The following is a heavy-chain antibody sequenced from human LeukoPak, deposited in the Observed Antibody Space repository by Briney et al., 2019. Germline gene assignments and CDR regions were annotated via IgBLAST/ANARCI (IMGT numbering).Heavy chain of an antibody. D-gene: IGHD2-21*02. J-gene: IGHJ4*02. CDR1: GFTFSSYG. Sequence: GGSLRLSCAASGFTFSSYGMHWVRQAPGKGLQWVAVISYDGSSEYYADSVKGRFIISRDNSKNTLYLQMNSLRAEDTAVYYCAKTITLLVVTAVDSWGQGTLVTVSS. CDR3: AKTITLLVVTAVDS. CDR2: ISYDGSSE. V-gene: IGHV3-30*18.